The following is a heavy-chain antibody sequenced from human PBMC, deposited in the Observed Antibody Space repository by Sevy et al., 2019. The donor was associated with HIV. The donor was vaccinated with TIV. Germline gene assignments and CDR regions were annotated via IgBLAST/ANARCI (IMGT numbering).Heavy chain of an antibody. Sequence: SETLSLTCTVSGGSISTNTYYWGWIRQPPGKGLEWIAGIYSSGSPYYNPSLKSRVTISVDTSENHCSLILASVTAADTAVYYCARLSYNYGPDYWGQGTLVTVSS. CDR3: ARLSYNYGPDY. CDR2: IYSSGSP. D-gene: IGHD5-18*01. CDR1: GGSISTNTYY. J-gene: IGHJ4*02. V-gene: IGHV4-39*02.